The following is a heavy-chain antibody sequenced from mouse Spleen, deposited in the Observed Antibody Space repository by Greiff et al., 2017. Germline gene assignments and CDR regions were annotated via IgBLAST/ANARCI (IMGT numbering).Heavy chain of an antibody. V-gene: IGHV14-3*02. D-gene: IGHD1-1*01. CDR1: GFNIKDTY. J-gene: IGHJ2*01. CDR2: IDPANGNT. Sequence: VQLQQSGAELVKPGASVKLSCTASGFNIKDTYMHWAKQRPEQGLEWIGRIDPANGNTKYDPKFQGKATITADTSSNTAYLQLSSLTSEDTAVYYCARSPHYYGSSYFDYWGQGTTLTVSS. CDR3: ARSPHYYGSSYFDY.